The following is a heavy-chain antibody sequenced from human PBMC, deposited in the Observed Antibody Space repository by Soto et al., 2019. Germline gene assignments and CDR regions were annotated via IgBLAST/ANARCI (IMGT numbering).Heavy chain of an antibody. D-gene: IGHD3-3*01. V-gene: IGHV4-30-4*01. CDR1: GGSISSGDYS. J-gene: IGHJ5*02. CDR2: IYNSGIT. Sequence: SETLSLTCTVSGGSISSGDYSWSWVRQSPGKGLEWIGHIYNSGITYYNPSLKSRVVISIDTSRSQFSLRLNSLTAADRAVYFCARGVTVFGLVSRFWFDPWGQGTVVTVSS. CDR3: ARGVTVFGLVSRFWFDP.